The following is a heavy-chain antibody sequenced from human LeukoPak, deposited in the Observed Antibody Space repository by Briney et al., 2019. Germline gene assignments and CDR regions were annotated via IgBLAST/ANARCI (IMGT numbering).Heavy chain of an antibody. CDR1: GGTFSSYA. D-gene: IGHD3-22*01. J-gene: IGHJ4*02. V-gene: IGHV1-69*04. CDR2: IIPILGIA. Sequence: GSSVKVSCKASGGTFSSYAISWVRQAPGQGLEWMGRIIPILGIANYAQKFQGRVTITADKSTSTAYMELSSLRSEDTAVYYCARTTETYDSSGYSYWGQGTLVTVSS. CDR3: ARTTETYDSSGYSY.